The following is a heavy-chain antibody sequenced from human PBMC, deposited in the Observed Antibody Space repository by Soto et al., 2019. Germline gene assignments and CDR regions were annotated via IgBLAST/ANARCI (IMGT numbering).Heavy chain of an antibody. CDR2: ISPSGGSP. Sequence: QVQLVQSGAAVRKPGTSVMLSCKASGYSFTYYYIHWVRQAPGQGLEWMGIISPSGGSPSYAQKCLGRVTMTSDKSTSTVYMELSSLRFEDTAVYYCASYDSGSYTSYYYYYMDVWGKGTTVTVSS. V-gene: IGHV1-46*01. CDR3: ASYDSGSYTSYYYYYMDV. J-gene: IGHJ6*03. CDR1: GYSFTYYY. D-gene: IGHD3-10*01.